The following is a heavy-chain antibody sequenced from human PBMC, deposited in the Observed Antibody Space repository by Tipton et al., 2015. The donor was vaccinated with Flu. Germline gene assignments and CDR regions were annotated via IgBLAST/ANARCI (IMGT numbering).Heavy chain of an antibody. D-gene: IGHD2-2*03. Sequence: SLRLSRAASGFTFSSYSMNWVRQAPGKGLEWVSSISSSSSYIYYADSVKGRFTISGDNAKNSLYLQMNSLRAEDTAVYYCARMDIVVVPAAIRSDYYYGMDVWGQGTTVTVSS. J-gene: IGHJ6*02. V-gene: IGHV3-21*01. CDR2: ISSSSSYI. CDR1: GFTFSSYS. CDR3: ARMDIVVVPAAIRSDYYYGMDV.